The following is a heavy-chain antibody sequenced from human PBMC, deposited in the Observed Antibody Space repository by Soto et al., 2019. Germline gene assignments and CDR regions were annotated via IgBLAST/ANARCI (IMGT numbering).Heavy chain of an antibody. J-gene: IGHJ6*02. V-gene: IGHV3-7*01. D-gene: IGHD6-19*01. CDR2: IKQDGSEK. CDR3: ARGQWGLDV. CDR1: GFTFSSYW. Sequence: EVKLVESGGGLVQPGGSLRLSCAASGFTFSSYWMSWVRQVPGKGLEWVAKIKQDGSEKYYVYSVKGRFTISRDNAKNSLSMQMNSLRAADTAVYYWARGQWGLDVWGQGTTVTVSS.